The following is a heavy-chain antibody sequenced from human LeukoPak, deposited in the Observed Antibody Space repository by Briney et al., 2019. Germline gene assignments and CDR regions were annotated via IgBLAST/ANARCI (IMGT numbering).Heavy chain of an antibody. CDR3: ARGPVTMGDY. Sequence: PGGSLRLSCAASGFTFSSYSMNWVRQAPGKGLEWVSSISSSSSYIYYADSVKGRFTISRDNAKNSMYLQMNSLRAEDTAVYYCARGPVTMGDYWGQGTLVTVSS. J-gene: IGHJ4*02. CDR2: ISSSSSYI. D-gene: IGHD4/OR15-4a*01. CDR1: GFTFSSYS. V-gene: IGHV3-21*01.